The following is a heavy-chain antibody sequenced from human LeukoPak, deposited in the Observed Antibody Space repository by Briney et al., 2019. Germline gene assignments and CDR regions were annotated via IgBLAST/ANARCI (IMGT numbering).Heavy chain of an antibody. CDR1: GYTLTELS. V-gene: IGHV1-24*01. J-gene: IGHJ6*02. D-gene: IGHD5-18*01. Sequence: ASVKVSCKVSGYTLTELSMHWVRQAPGKGLEWMGGFDPEDGETIYAQKFQGRVTMTEDTSTDTAYMELSSLRSEDTAVYYCATEKNVDTAARYYYYGMDVWGQGTTVTVSS. CDR3: ATEKNVDTAARYYYYGMDV. CDR2: FDPEDGET.